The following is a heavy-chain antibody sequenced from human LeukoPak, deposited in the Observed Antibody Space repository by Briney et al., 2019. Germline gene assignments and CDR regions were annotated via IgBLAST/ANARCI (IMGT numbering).Heavy chain of an antibody. D-gene: IGHD3-22*01. V-gene: IGHV3-7*01. CDR3: ARVKYYYDSSGNYFDY. J-gene: IGHJ4*02. CDR2: IKQDGSEK. Sequence: GGSLRLSCAASGFTFSSYWMSWVRQAPGKGLEWVANIKQDGSEKYYVDSVKGRFTISRDNAKNSLYLQMNSLRAEDTAVYYCARVKYYYDSSGNYFDYWGQGTLVTVPS. CDR1: GFTFSSYW.